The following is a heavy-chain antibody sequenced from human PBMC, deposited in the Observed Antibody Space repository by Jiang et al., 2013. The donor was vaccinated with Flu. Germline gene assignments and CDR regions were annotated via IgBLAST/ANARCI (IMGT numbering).Heavy chain of an antibody. V-gene: IGHV3-48*03. CDR2: ISSSGSTI. D-gene: IGHD5/OR15-5a*01. CDR1: GFTFSSYE. Sequence: ASGFTFSSYEMNWVRQAPGKGLEWVSYISSSGSTIYYADSVKGRFTISRDNAKNSLYLQMNSLRAEDTAVYYCARVMSDPPYYYYGMDVWGKGTTVTVSS. CDR3: ARVMSDPPYYYYGMDV. J-gene: IGHJ6*04.